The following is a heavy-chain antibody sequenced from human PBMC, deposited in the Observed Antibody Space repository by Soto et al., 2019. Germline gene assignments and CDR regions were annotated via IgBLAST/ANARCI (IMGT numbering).Heavy chain of an antibody. D-gene: IGHD5-18*01. J-gene: IGHJ3*01. CDR1: GFTFSGSL. V-gene: IGHV1-3*01. CDR3: ARDRHSVGPRANDAFDV. Sequence: QVQLVQSGAGLKKPGASVNISCTASGFTFSGSLINWERQAPGQGLEWMGWLNPDTGHTRYSERFQGRVTISRHSSASRAHLEPGDVENEDTALYCCARDRHSVGPRANDAFDVWGQGTMITVSS. CDR2: LNPDTGHT.